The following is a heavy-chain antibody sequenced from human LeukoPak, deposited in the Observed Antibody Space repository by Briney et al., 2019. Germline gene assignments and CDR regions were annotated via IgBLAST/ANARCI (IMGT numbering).Heavy chain of an antibody. CDR2: VYYSGRT. Sequence: SETLSLTCAVSGGSVSSDTYYWHWIRRSPGKGLEWVGFVYYSGRTKYNPSLKSRVTMSIDTSKNQVSLRLRSVTAADTAMYFCVREAPTSYYDSSGYYRQTETFDVWGLGTMVTVSS. CDR1: GGSVSSDTYY. V-gene: IGHV4-61*01. J-gene: IGHJ3*01. CDR3: VREAPTSYYDSSGYYRQTETFDV. D-gene: IGHD3-22*01.